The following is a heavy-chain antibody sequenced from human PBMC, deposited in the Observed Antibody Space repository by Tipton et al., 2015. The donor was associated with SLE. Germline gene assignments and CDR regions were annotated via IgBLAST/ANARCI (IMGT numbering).Heavy chain of an antibody. D-gene: IGHD6-13*01. Sequence: TLSLTCTVSGGSISSYYWSWIRQPPGKGLEWIGEINHSGSTNYNPSLKSRVTISLDTSKNQFSLKLSSVTAADTAVYYCARRQKYSSSWYGYYYGMDVWGQGTTVTVSS. J-gene: IGHJ6*02. V-gene: IGHV4-34*01. CDR2: INHSGST. CDR1: GGSISSYY. CDR3: ARRQKYSSSWYGYYYGMDV.